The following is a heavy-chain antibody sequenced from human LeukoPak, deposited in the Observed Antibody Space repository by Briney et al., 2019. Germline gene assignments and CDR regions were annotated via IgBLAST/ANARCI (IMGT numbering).Heavy chain of an antibody. J-gene: IGHJ4*02. CDR3: ARSISIY. Sequence: VGSLRLSCAASGFTLSSYWMSWVRQAPGKGLEWVANIKQDGSEKYYVDSVKGRFTISRDNAKNSLYLQMNSLRAEDTAVYYCARSISIYWGQGTLVTVSS. CDR1: GFTLSSYW. CDR2: IKQDGSEK. V-gene: IGHV3-7*01. D-gene: IGHD2-21*01.